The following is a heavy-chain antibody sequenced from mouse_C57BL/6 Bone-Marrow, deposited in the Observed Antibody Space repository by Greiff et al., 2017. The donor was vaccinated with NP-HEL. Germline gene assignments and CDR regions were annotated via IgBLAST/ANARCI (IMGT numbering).Heavy chain of an antibody. CDR2: INPSTGGT. CDR1: GYSFTGYY. CDR3: ARGWDRAY. D-gene: IGHD3-3*01. Sequence: EVQLKESGPELVKPGASVKISCKASGYSFTGYYMNWVKQSPEKSLEWIGEINPSTGGTTYNQKFKAKATLTVDKSSSTAYMQLKSLTSEDSAVYYCARGWDRAYWGQGTLVTVSA. V-gene: IGHV1-42*01. J-gene: IGHJ3*01.